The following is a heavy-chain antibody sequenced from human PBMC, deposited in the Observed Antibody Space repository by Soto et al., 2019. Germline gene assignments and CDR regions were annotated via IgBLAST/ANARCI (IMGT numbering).Heavy chain of an antibody. CDR2: IYHSGST. D-gene: IGHD3-10*01. CDR3: ARSTMVRGVIPWFDP. Sequence: SETLSLTCAVSGYSISSGYYWGWIRQPPGKGLEWIGSIYHSGSTYYNPSLKSRVTISVDTSKNQFSLKLSSVTAADTAVYYCARSTMVRGVIPWFDPWGQGTLVTVSS. CDR1: GYSISSGYY. J-gene: IGHJ5*02. V-gene: IGHV4-38-2*01.